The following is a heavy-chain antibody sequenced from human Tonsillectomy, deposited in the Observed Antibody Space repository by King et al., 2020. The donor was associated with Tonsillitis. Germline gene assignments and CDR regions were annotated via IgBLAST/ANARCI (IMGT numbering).Heavy chain of an antibody. Sequence: VQLVESGAEVKKPGAPVKLSCKTSGYSFTDYFIHWVRQASGQGPEWMGRATHYSQNFQGRVTMTINTSTTTVYMELSSLRPEDTAVYYCVREREGGLFDYWGQGTLVAVSS. CDR1: GYSFTDYF. CDR3: VREREGGLFDY. V-gene: IGHV1-2*06. CDR2: AT. D-gene: IGHD3-16*01. J-gene: IGHJ4*02.